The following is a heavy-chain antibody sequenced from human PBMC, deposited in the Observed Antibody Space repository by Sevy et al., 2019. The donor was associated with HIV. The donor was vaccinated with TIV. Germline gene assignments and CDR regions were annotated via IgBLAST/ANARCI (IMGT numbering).Heavy chain of an antibody. Sequence: GGALRLSCAASGFTFSSFGMHWVRQAPGKGLEWVSFISYDGSNKKYADSVKGRLTVSRDKSKNTLYLQMYSLRAEDKAVYYCAKDLDYFDSSAGPSSLIYNYYYGLEDWGPGTTVTVSS. J-gene: IGHJ6*02. CDR2: ISYDGSNK. D-gene: IGHD3-22*01. V-gene: IGHV3-30*18. CDR1: GFTFSSFG. CDR3: AKDLDYFDSSAGPSSLIYNYYYGLED.